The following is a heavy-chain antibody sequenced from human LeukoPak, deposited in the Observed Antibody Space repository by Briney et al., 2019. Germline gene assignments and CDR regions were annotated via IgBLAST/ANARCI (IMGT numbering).Heavy chain of an antibody. CDR3: ATHSRGFQNIGWELFDY. CDR2: IYYSGST. D-gene: IGHD6-19*01. CDR1: GGSISSGGYY. Sequence: SETLSLTCTVSGGSISSGGYYWSWIRQHAGKGLEWIGYIYYSGSTYYNPSLQSRVTISVDTSKNQFSLKLSSVTAADTAVYYCATHSRGFQNIGWELFDYWGQGTLVTVSS. V-gene: IGHV4-31*03. J-gene: IGHJ4*02.